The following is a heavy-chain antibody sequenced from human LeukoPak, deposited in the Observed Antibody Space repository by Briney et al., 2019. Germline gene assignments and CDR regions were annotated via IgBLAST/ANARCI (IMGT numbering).Heavy chain of an antibody. CDR3: VNFDFWSDSGSDF. CDR2: ISYDARKI. CDR1: GFSFSNNA. J-gene: IGHJ4*02. V-gene: IGHV3-30*04. D-gene: IGHD3-3*01. Sequence: PGGSLRLSCEASGFSFSNNAMNWVRRAPGKGLEWVAMISYDARKIYYADSVKGRFTISRDNSKNTVYLQMTSLRLEDTAIYYCVNFDFWSDSGSDFWGQGTLVTVSS.